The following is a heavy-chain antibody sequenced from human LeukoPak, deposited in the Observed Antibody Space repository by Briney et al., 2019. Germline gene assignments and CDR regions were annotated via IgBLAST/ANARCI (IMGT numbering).Heavy chain of an antibody. D-gene: IGHD3-10*01. CDR2: ISSSSSSI. Sequence: GGSLRLSCAASGFTFSTYSMNWVRQAPGKGLEWVSYISSSSSSIYYADSVKGRFTISRDNAKNSLYLQMSSLRDEDTAVYYCARERLWFFGHWGQGTLVTVSS. J-gene: IGHJ5*02. CDR3: ARERLWFFGH. CDR1: GFTFSTYS. V-gene: IGHV3-48*02.